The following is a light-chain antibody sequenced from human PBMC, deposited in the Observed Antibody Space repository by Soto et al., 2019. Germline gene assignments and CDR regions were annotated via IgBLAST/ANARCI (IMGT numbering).Light chain of an antibody. J-gene: IGKJ5*01. V-gene: IGKV3D-15*01. CDR1: QSVSSN. Sequence: IVLTHSQATLSVSPWERATLSFRASQSVSSNLAWYQQKPGQAPRLLISGASTRATGVPARFSGSGSGTEFTLTITSLQSEDFAVYCCQQYNNWPLTFGPGTRLENK. CDR2: GAS. CDR3: QQYNNWPLT.